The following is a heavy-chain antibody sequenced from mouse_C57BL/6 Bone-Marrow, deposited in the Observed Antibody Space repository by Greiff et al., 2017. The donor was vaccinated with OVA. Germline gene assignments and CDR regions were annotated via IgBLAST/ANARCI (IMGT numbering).Heavy chain of an antibody. CDR3: ARRGGSSPAWLAY. J-gene: IGHJ3*01. D-gene: IGHD1-1*01. Sequence: QVQLQQPGAELVKPGASVKMSCKASGYTFTSYWITWVKQRPGQGLEWIGDIYPGSGSTNYNEKFKSKATLTVDTSSSTAYMQLSSLTSEDSAVYYCARRGGSSPAWLAYWGQGTLVTVSA. CDR2: IYPGSGST. V-gene: IGHV1-55*01. CDR1: GYTFTSYW.